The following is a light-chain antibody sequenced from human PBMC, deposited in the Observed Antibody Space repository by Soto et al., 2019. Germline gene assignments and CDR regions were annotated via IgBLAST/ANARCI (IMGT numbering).Light chain of an antibody. CDR1: QSVSNN. CDR3: HQYAKWPQT. V-gene: IGKV3-15*01. Sequence: EIVMTQSPDTLPVSPWERATLSCKASQSVSNNVAWYQQKPGQAPRLLIHRASTRATGIPARFSGRGSGTDFTLTISSLQSEDFAVYFCHQYAKWPQTFGQGTKVEIK. CDR2: RAS. J-gene: IGKJ1*01.